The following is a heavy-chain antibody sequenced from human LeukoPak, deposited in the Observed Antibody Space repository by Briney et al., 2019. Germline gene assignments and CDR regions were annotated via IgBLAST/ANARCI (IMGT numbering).Heavy chain of an antibody. D-gene: IGHD4-17*01. CDR1: GGSISSGSYY. V-gene: IGHV4-39*01. CDR3: ARYGDYFDY. Sequence: SETLSLTGTVSGGSISSGSYYWGWIRQPPGKGLEWIGSIYYSGSTSYHPSLKSRVTISVDTSKNHFSLKLRFVTAADTAVYYCARYGDYFDYWGQGTLVTVSS. CDR2: IYYSGST. J-gene: IGHJ4*02.